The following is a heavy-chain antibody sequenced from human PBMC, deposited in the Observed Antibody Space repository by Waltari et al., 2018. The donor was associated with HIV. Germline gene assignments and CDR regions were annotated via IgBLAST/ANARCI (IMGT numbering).Heavy chain of an antibody. CDR2: ITRYAANS. Sequence: QPRLFQSGHYVRKPGASVTVSCKTSGFTFQNYHITCVRQSVGQRLEWMGGITRYAANSDSTRVSQGRVTLTTDAAAATAELELRDLRPDDTAIYVGARGNMWGSYSYFDHWGPGTRVTVSS. D-gene: IGHD3-16*01. CDR1: GFTFQNYH. CDR3: ARGNMWGSYSYFDH. J-gene: IGHJ4*02. V-gene: IGHV1-18*01.